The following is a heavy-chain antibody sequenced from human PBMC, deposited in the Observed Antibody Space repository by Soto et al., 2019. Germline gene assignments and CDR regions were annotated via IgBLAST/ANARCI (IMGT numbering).Heavy chain of an antibody. D-gene: IGHD5-18*01. CDR1: GYTFTSYD. CDR3: ARDKEYSYGYYYYGMDV. Sequence: ASVKVSCKASGYTFTSYDINWVRQATGQGLEWMGWMNPNSGNTGYAQKFQGRVTMTRNNSISTAYMELRSLRSEDTAVYYCARDKEYSYGYYYYGMDVWGQGTTVTVSS. CDR2: MNPNSGNT. V-gene: IGHV1-8*01. J-gene: IGHJ6*02.